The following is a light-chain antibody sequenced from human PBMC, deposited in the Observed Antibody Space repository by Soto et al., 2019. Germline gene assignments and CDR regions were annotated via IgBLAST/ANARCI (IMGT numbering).Light chain of an antibody. J-gene: IGKJ5*01. Sequence: EIVMTQSPVTLSASPGESATLSCRASQSVDNNVAWYQQKPGQAPRLLIVGSFARATGIPARFSGSGSGSEFTLTISGLQSEDFAVYYCQQYNDRPPITFXQGTRPEIK. CDR1: QSVDNN. CDR3: QQYNDRPPIT. CDR2: GSF. V-gene: IGKV3-15*01.